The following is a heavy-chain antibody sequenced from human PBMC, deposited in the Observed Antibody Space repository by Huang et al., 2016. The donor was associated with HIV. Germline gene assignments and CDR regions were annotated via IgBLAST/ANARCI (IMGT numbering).Heavy chain of an antibody. Sequence: QVQLVQSGAEVKKPGSSVKVSCKASGGTFSRYAINWVRQAPGKGLEWVGGISSMLGTTNYAQKIQGRAAITADESTSTPYMELSSLSSEDTAVYYCARTDYYDDSDYYVQYWGLGTLVTVSS. CDR3: ARTDYYDDSDYYVQY. CDR2: ISSMLGTT. D-gene: IGHD3-22*01. V-gene: IGHV1-69*01. CDR1: GGTFSRYA. J-gene: IGHJ1*01.